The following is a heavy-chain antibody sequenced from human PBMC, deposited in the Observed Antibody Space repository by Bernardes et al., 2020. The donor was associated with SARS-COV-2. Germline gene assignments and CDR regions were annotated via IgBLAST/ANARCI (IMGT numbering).Heavy chain of an antibody. Sequence: SDTLSLTCTFSGGSISRYYWSWIRQPPGKGLEYIGYIYYSGSTNYNPSLKSRVTISVDTSKNQFSLKLNSVTAADTAVYYCARIYGGYDAFDIWGQGTKVTVSS. J-gene: IGHJ3*02. CDR2: IYYSGST. CDR3: ARIYGGYDAFDI. V-gene: IGHV4-59*01. CDR1: GGSISRYY. D-gene: IGHD3-10*01.